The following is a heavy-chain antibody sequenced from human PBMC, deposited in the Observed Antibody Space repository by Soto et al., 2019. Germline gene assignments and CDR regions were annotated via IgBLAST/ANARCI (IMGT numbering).Heavy chain of an antibody. J-gene: IGHJ3*02. CDR1: GGSISSYY. Sequence: SETLSLTCTVSGGSISSYYWSWIRQPPGKGLEWIGEIYYSGSTNYNPSLKSRVTISVDKSKNQFSLKLSSVTAADTALYYCARLTGEDAFDIWGQGTMVTVSS. V-gene: IGHV4-59*12. CDR3: ARLTGEDAFDI. D-gene: IGHD7-27*01. CDR2: IYYSGST.